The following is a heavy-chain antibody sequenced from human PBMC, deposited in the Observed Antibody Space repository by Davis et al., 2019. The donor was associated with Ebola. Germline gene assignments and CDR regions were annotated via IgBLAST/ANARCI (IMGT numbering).Heavy chain of an antibody. CDR3: AEGGTNNFLGAN. CDR2: ILRESGSI. D-gene: IGHD2-8*01. Sequence: PGGSLRLSCVASGFTSHDHAMHWVRQPPGKGLEWVSGILRESGSIGYLDSVRGRFTISRDDSKNTLYLQMDSLRAEDTAVFYCAEGGTNNFLGANWGQGTLVTVSS. CDR1: GFTSHDHA. V-gene: IGHV3-9*02. J-gene: IGHJ4*02.